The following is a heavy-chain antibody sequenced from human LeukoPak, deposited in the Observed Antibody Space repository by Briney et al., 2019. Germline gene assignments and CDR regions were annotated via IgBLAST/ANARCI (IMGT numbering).Heavy chain of an antibody. D-gene: IGHD1-1*01. Sequence: SDTLSLTCTVSGASVSSYFWSWIRQPPGKGLEWIACLGSSGGTTYNLSLKSRVSLSLDTSKNQFSLDLTSVTAADTAVYYCARTGTTLSSHYYYGFDVWGHGTAVSVSS. V-gene: IGHV4-59*02. CDR2: LGSSGGT. J-gene: IGHJ6*02. CDR3: ARTGTTLSSHYYYGFDV. CDR1: GASVSSYF.